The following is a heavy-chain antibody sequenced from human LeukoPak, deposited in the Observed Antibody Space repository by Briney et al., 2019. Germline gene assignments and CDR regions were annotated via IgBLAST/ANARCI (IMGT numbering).Heavy chain of an antibody. D-gene: IGHD3-22*01. CDR2: ISAYNGNT. J-gene: IGHJ4*02. V-gene: IGHV1-18*01. CDR1: GYTFTSYG. CDR3: ARDPYYYDSSGYYYGSDY. Sequence: ASVKVSCKASGYTFTSYGISWVRQAPGQGLEWMGWISAYNGNTNYAQKLQGRVTMTTDTSTSTAYMELRSLRSGDTAVYYCARDPYYYDSSGYYYGSDYWGQGTLVTVSS.